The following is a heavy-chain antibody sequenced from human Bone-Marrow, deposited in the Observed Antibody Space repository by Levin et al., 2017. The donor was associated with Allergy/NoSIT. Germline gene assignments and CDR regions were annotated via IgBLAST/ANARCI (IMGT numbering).Heavy chain of an antibody. CDR2: ISFDGINQ. CDR1: GFTFSYYA. CDR3: AKDIVGASTNYYGMDV. J-gene: IGHJ6*02. V-gene: IGHV3-30*18. Sequence: GESLKISCAASGFTFSYYAIHWVRQAPGKGLEWVAVISFDGINQFYSDSVKGRFTISRDNSKNTLYLQMNSLRAEDTAVYYCAKDIVGASTNYYGMDVWGQGTTVTFSS. D-gene: IGHD1-26*01.